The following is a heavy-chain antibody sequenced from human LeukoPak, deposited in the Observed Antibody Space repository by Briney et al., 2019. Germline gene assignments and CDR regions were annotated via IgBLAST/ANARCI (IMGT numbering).Heavy chain of an antibody. D-gene: IGHD3-22*01. CDR2: ISYDGSNK. V-gene: IGHV3-30-3*01. J-gene: IGHJ4*02. CDR1: GFTFSSYA. CDR3: ARAGITMIVVVITLDY. Sequence: GGSLRLSCAASGFTFSSYAMHWVRQAPGKGLEGVAVISYDGSNKYYADSVKGRFTISRDNSKNTLYLQMNSLRAEDTAVYYCARAGITMIVVVITLDYWGQGTLVTVSS.